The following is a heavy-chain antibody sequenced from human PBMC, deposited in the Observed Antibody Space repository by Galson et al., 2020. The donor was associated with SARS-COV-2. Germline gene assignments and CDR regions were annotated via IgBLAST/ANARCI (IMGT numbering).Heavy chain of an antibody. CDR3: AGDKSSTSRGHFDY. J-gene: IGHJ4*02. V-gene: IGHV1-18*01. Sequence: ASVQVSCQASGYTLTSQGISWVRQAPGQALEWAGWISAYNCNTNHAQKLQGRVTMTTDTSTSTAYMELRSLRSDDTAVYYCAGDKSSTSRGHFDYWGQGTLVTVSS. D-gene: IGHD2-2*01. CDR1: GYTLTSQG. CDR2: ISAYNCNT.